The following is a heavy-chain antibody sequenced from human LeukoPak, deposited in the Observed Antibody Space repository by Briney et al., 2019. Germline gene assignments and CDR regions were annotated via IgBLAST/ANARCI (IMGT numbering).Heavy chain of an antibody. J-gene: IGHJ4*02. CDR3: ARPSAAFDY. CDR2: IKQDGSEK. D-gene: IGHD6-13*01. CDR1: GFTFSSYW. V-gene: IGHV3-7*01. Sequence: GGSLRLSCAVSGFTFSSYWMSWVRQAPGKGLEWVANIKQDGSEKYYVDSVEGRFTISRDNAKNSLYLQMNSLRAEDTAVYYCARPSAAFDYWGQGTLVTVSS.